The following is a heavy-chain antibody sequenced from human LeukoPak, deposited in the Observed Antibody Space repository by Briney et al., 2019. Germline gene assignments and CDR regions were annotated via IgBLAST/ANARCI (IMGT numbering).Heavy chain of an antibody. CDR3: ARSGSYGRPDY. J-gene: IGHJ4*02. Sequence: ASVKVSCKASGYTFTGYYMHWVRQAPGQGLEWMGWINLNSGDTRYGQKFQGRFTMTRDTSVSTAYMELSRLTSDDTAVYYCARSGSYGRPDYWGQGTLVTVSS. CDR1: GYTFTGYY. CDR2: INLNSGDT. D-gene: IGHD1-26*01. V-gene: IGHV1-2*02.